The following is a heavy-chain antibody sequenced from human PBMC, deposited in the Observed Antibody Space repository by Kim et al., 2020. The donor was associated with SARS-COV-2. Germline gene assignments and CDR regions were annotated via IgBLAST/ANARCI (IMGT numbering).Heavy chain of an antibody. CDR2: IYYSGST. V-gene: IGHV4-59*01. CDR1: GGSISSYY. CDR3: ARGEYSYGGGMDV. J-gene: IGHJ6*02. D-gene: IGHD5-18*01. Sequence: SETLSLTCTVSGGSISSYYWSWIRQPPGKGLEWIGYIYYSGSTNYNPSLKSRVTISVDTSKNQFSLKLSSVTAADTAVYYCARGEYSYGGGMDVWGQGTTVTVSS.